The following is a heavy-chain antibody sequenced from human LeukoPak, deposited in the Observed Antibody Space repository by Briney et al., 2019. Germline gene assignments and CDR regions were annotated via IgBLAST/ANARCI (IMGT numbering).Heavy chain of an antibody. D-gene: IGHD1-26*01. CDR2: IYSGGST. Sequence: GGSLRLSCAASGFTLSSNYMSWVRQAPGKGLEWVSVIYSGGSTYYADSVKGRFTISRDNSKNTLYLQMNSLRAEDTAVYYCVRIAGKRGFDYWGQGTLVTVSS. J-gene: IGHJ4*02. V-gene: IGHV3-66*02. CDR3: VRIAGKRGFDY. CDR1: GFTLSSNY.